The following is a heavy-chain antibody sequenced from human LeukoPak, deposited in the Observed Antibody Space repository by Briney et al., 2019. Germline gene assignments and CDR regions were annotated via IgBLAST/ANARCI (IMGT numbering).Heavy chain of an antibody. D-gene: IGHD1-14*01. CDR2: ISYDGSNK. CDR1: GFTFSSYA. V-gene: IGHV3-30-3*01. Sequence: GGSLRLSCAAFGFTFSSYAMHWVRQAPGKGLEWVAVISYDGSNKYYADSVKGRFTISRDNSKNTLYLQMNSLRAEDTAVYYCATQQGGNLAYWGQGTLVTVSS. CDR3: ATQQGGNLAY. J-gene: IGHJ4*02.